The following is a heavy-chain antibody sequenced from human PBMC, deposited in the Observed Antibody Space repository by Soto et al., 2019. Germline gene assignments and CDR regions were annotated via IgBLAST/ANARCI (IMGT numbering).Heavy chain of an antibody. Sequence: EVQLVESGGGLVQPGGSLRLSCVDSGFTFSSYWMSWVRQAPVKGLEWVGNIKQDGSEENYVDSLKGRFTISRDNAKNSMYLQMNSLRAEDTGVYYCARIAATGRGWDVWGQGTTGVVSS. D-gene: IGHD6-13*01. CDR1: GFTFSSYW. CDR3: ARIAATGRGWDV. CDR2: IKQDGSEE. V-gene: IGHV3-7*01. J-gene: IGHJ6*02.